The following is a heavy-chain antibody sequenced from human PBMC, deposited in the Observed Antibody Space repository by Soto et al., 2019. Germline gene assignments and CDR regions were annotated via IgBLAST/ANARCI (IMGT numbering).Heavy chain of an antibody. J-gene: IGHJ4*02. CDR3: SRDVILAIAGTWRYYLDY. CDR2: IIPLFGTA. D-gene: IGHD6-13*01. Sequence: SVKVSCKASGATLSSSAISWVGQSPEQGLEWMGGIIPLFGTANYAQQFQGRVTITACESTSTAYMVLSSLCSADPAAYSCSRDVILAIAGTWRYYLDYWGQRTLVTV. V-gene: IGHV1-69*13. CDR1: GATLSSSA.